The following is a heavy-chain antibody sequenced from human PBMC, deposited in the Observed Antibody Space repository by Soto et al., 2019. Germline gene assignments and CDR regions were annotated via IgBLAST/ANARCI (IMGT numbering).Heavy chain of an antibody. CDR3: ARYSSSSNYYFDY. V-gene: IGHV1-58*01. J-gene: IGHJ4*02. CDR2: IVVGSGNT. D-gene: IGHD6-13*01. CDR1: GFTFTSSA. Sequence: SVKVSCKASGFTFTSSAVQWVRQARGQRLEWIGRIVVGSGNTNYAQKFQERVTTTRDTSTSTAYMELSSLRSEDTAVYYCARYSSSSNYYFDYWGQGTLVTVSS.